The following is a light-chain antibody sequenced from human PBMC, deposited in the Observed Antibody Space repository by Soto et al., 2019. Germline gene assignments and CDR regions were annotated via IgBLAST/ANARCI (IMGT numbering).Light chain of an antibody. J-gene: IGKJ4*01. V-gene: IGKV3-20*01. Sequence: EIVLTQSPGTLSLSPGERATLSCRASQSVSSNFLTWHQQKPGQAPRLLIYGASSRATGIPVRFSGSGSGTDFTLTISRLEPEDFAVYYCQQYGSSPPVTFGGGTKVEIK. CDR2: GAS. CDR3: QQYGSSPPVT. CDR1: QSVSSNF.